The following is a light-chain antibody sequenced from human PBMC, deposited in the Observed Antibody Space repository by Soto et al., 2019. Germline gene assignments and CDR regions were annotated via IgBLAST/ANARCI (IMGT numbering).Light chain of an antibody. J-gene: IGKJ4*01. CDR1: QSVGRK. CDR3: QQYNSWPLT. Sequence: EIVMTQSPATLSVSPGERATLSCRASQSVGRKLAWYQQKPGQAPRLLIYGASTRATGIPASFSGSGSGTEFTLTISSLQSEDFAVYYCQQYNSWPLTFGGGTKVEIK. V-gene: IGKV3-15*01. CDR2: GAS.